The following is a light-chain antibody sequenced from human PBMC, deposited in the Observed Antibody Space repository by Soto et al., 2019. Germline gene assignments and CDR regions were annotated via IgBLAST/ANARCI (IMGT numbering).Light chain of an antibody. CDR3: HQYDSNPLT. J-gene: IGKJ4*01. V-gene: IGKV4-1*01. CDR2: WAS. CDR1: QSILHSSNNKNY. Sequence: DIVMTQSPDSLAVSLGERATINCKSSQSILHSSNNKNYLAWYQQRPGHPPKLLFYWASTRQSGVPDRFSGSGSGTDFTITISSLQAEDVAVYYCHQYDSNPLTFGGGTKVEIK.